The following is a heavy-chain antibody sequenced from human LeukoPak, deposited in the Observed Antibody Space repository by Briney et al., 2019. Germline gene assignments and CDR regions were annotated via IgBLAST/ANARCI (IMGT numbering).Heavy chain of an antibody. V-gene: IGHV1-2*02. Sequence: ASVKVSCEASGYTFTGYYMHWVRQAPGQGLEWMGWINPNSGGTNYAQKFQGRVTMTRDTSISTAYMELTRLRSDDTAVYYCAVPGPYTEYFQHWGQGTLVTVSS. J-gene: IGHJ1*01. D-gene: IGHD3-10*01. CDR3: AVPGPYTEYFQH. CDR2: INPNSGGT. CDR1: GYTFTGYY.